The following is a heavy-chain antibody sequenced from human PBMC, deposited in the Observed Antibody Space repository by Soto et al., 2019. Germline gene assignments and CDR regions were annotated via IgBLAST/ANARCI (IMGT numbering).Heavy chain of an antibody. V-gene: IGHV3-30*18. CDR2: ISYDGTNT. CDR1: EFTFRSHG. Sequence: QVQLVESGGGVVLPGRSLRLSCEVSEFTFRSHGMHWVRQAPGKGLEWLAVISYDGTNTYYADSVEGRFTISRDNSKNTLYLQMNSLRVEDTAVYYCAKGKELEVPLSYLLDVWGQGTTVTVS. D-gene: IGHD3-10*01. J-gene: IGHJ6*02. CDR3: AKGKELEVPLSYLLDV.